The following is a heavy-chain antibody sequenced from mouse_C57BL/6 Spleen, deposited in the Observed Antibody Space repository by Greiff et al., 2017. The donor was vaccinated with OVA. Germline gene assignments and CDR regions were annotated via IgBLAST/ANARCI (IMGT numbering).Heavy chain of an antibody. V-gene: IGHV5-4*01. J-gene: IGHJ2*01. D-gene: IGHD3-1*01. CDR1: GFTFSSYA. Sequence: DVMLVESGGGLVKPGGSLKLSCAASGFTFSSYAMSWVRQTPEKRLEWVATISDGGSYTYYPDNVKGRFTISRDNAKNNLYLQMSHLKSEDTAMYYCARDKGAPDYFDYWGQGTTLTVSS. CDR3: ARDKGAPDYFDY. CDR2: ISDGGSYT.